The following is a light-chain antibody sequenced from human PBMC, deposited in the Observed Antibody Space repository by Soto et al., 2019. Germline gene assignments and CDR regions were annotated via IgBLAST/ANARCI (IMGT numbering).Light chain of an antibody. Sequence: SYELTQPPSVSVSPGQTASITCSGDKLGDRYVSWYQQRPGQSPLLVIYEDTKRPSGIPERFSGSSSGNTATLTISGTQAVDEADYYCQAWDSSPSVYFGGGTKLTVL. CDR3: QAWDSSPSVY. J-gene: IGLJ2*01. CDR2: EDT. V-gene: IGLV3-1*01. CDR1: KLGDRY.